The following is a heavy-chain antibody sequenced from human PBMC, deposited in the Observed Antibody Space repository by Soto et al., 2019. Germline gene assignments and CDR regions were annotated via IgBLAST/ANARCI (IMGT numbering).Heavy chain of an antibody. D-gene: IGHD5-18*01. CDR2: INAGNGNT. Sequence: ASVKVSCQASGYTFTSYAMHWVRQAPGQRLEWMGWINAGNGNTKYSQKFQGRVTITRDTSASTAYMELSSLRSEDTAVYYCARDSSCTAMPAYYFDYWGQGTLVTVSS. CDR1: GYTFTSYA. V-gene: IGHV1-3*01. J-gene: IGHJ4*02. CDR3: ARDSSCTAMPAYYFDY.